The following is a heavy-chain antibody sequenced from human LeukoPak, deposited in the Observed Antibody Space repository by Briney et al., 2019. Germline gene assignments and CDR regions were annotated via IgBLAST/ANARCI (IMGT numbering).Heavy chain of an antibody. D-gene: IGHD6-13*01. V-gene: IGHV1-2*02. CDR3: ARGEQQLVLYYYYMDV. CDR1: GYTFTGYY. CDR2: INPNSGGT. Sequence: ASVKVSCKASGYTFTGYYMHWVRQAPGQGLEWMGWINPNSGGTNCAQKFQGRVTMTRDTSISTAYMELSRLRSDDTAVYYCARGEQQLVLYYYYMDVWGKGTTVTVSS. J-gene: IGHJ6*03.